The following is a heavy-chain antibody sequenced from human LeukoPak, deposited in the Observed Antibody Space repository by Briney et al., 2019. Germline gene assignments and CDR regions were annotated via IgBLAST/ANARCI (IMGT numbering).Heavy chain of an antibody. D-gene: IGHD2-15*01. V-gene: IGHV1-2*02. J-gene: IGHJ5*02. Sequence: ASVKVSCKASGYTFTSYYMHWVRQAPGQGLEWMGWINPNSGGTNYAQKFQGRVTMTRDTSISTAYMELSRLRSDDTAVYYCARNRRSGGSCYWFDPWGQGTLVTVAS. CDR2: INPNSGGT. CDR3: ARNRRSGGSCYWFDP. CDR1: GYTFTSYY.